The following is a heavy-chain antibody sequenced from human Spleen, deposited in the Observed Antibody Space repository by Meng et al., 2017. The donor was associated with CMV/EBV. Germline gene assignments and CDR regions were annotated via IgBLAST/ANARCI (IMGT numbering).Heavy chain of an antibody. V-gene: IGHV5-51*01. CDR2: INPGDYET. CDR1: GYSFTRYK. J-gene: IGHJ5*02. Sequence: KVSCKGSGYSFTRYKIGWVRQMPGKGLEWMGIINPGDYETRYSPSLQGQLTISVDKSISTAYAQWSSLRASDTAMYYCARLDYLDSSGYRSRYHWFDPWGQGALVTVSS. CDR3: ARLDYLDSSGYRSRYHWFDP. D-gene: IGHD3-22*01.